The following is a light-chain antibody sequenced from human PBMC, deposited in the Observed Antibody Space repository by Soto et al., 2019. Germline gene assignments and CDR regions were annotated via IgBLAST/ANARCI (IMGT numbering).Light chain of an antibody. Sequence: EIVMTQSPATLSVSPGERATLSCRASQSVSSNLAWYQQKPGQAPRLLIYGASTRATGIPARFSGSGSGTEFTLTISSLQSEDFAVYYCQQYNNWPLGRTLGQGTKVEIK. J-gene: IGKJ1*01. V-gene: IGKV3-15*01. CDR1: QSVSSN. CDR2: GAS. CDR3: QQYNNWPLGRT.